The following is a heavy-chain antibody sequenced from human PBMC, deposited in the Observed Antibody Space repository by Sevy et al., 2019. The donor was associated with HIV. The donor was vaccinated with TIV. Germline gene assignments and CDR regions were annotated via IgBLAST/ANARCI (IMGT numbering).Heavy chain of an antibody. J-gene: IGHJ4*02. CDR2: IYPHDSDT. CDR3: ARLGGMGSYYTGSDY. Sequence: GESLKISCKGSGYFFSSYWIGWVRQMPGKGLEWMGVIYPHDSDTRYSPSFQGQVTISADKSISTAYLQWSSLKASDTAMYYCARLGGMGSYYTGSDYWGQETLLTVSS. V-gene: IGHV5-51*01. CDR1: GYFFSSYW. D-gene: IGHD3-10*01.